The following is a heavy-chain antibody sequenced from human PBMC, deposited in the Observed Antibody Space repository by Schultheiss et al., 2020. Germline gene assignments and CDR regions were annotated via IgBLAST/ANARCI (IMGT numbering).Heavy chain of an antibody. D-gene: IGHD1-26*01. J-gene: IGHJ6*02. CDR3: ARGGSGSYSGFGYYYYGMDV. CDR1: GYSFTSYW. V-gene: IGHV5-51*01. Sequence: GESLKISCKGSGYSFTSYWIGWVRQMPGKGLEWMGIIYPGDSDTRYSPSFQGQVTISADKSISTAYLQWSSLKASDTAMYYCARGGSGSYSGFGYYYYGMDVWGQGTTVTVSS. CDR2: IYPGDSDT.